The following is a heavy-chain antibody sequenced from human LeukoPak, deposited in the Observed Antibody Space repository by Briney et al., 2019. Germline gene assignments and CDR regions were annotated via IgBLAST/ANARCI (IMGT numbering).Heavy chain of an antibody. CDR1: GGSISSSSYY. V-gene: IGHV4-39*01. CDR2: IYYSGST. J-gene: IGHJ4*02. Sequence: PSETLSLTCTVSGGSISSSSYYWGWLRQPPGKGLEWIGSIYYSGSTYYNPSLKSRITISVETSKNQFSLRRSSLTAADTAVYYCARSDFWSGYYPYWGQGTLVTVSS. CDR3: ARSDFWSGYYPY. D-gene: IGHD3-3*01.